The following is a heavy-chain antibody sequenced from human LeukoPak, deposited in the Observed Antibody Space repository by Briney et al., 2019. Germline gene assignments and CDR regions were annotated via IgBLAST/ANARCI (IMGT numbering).Heavy chain of an antibody. D-gene: IGHD6-13*01. CDR1: GGSISSYY. CDR3: AREIAAAGTRWFDP. CDR2: IYYSGST. Sequence: KPSETLSLTCTVSGGSISSYYWSWIRQPPGKGLEWIGYIYYSGSTNYNPSLKSRVTISVDTSKNQFSLKLSSVTAADTAVYYCAREIAAAGTRWFDPWGQGTRVTVSS. J-gene: IGHJ5*02. V-gene: IGHV4-59*01.